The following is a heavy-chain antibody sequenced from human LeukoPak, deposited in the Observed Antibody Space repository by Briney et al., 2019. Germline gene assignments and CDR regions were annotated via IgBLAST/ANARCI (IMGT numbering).Heavy chain of an antibody. CDR2: SSAYNGNT. J-gene: IGHJ3*02. D-gene: IGHD1-26*01. Sequence: ASVKVSCKASGYTFTSYGISWVRQAPGQGLEWMGWSSAYNGNTNYAQKFQGRVTMTTDTSTSTAYMELRSLRSDDTAVYFCATEWADAFDIWGQGTVVTVSS. CDR3: ATEWADAFDI. V-gene: IGHV1-18*01. CDR1: GYTFTSYG.